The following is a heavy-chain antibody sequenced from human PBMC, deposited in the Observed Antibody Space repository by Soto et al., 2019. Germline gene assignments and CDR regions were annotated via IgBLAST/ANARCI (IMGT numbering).Heavy chain of an antibody. CDR3: ARVKNQPPYYYYGMDV. V-gene: IGHV3-48*03. CDR2: ISSSGSTI. D-gene: IGHD2-2*01. CDR1: GFTFSSYE. J-gene: IGHJ6*02. Sequence: PGGSLRLSCAASGFTFSSYEMNWVRQAPGKGLEWVSYISSSGSTIYYADSVKGRFTISRDNAKNSLYLQMNSLRAEDPAVYYCARVKNQPPYYYYGMDVWGQGTTVTVSS.